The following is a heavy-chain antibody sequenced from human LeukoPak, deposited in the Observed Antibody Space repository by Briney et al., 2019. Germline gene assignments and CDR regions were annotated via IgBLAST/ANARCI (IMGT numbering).Heavy chain of an antibody. D-gene: IGHD2-2*01. CDR1: GYSFTSYW. CDR2: IYPGDSDT. CDR3: ARGRYCSSTSCYGVGAFDI. V-gene: IGHV5-51*01. Sequence: GESLKISCKGSGYSFTSYWIGWVRQMPGKGLEWMGIIYPGDSDTRYSPSFQGQVTISADKSISTAYLQWSSLKASDTATYYCARGRYCSSTSCYGVGAFDIWGQGTMVTVSS. J-gene: IGHJ3*02.